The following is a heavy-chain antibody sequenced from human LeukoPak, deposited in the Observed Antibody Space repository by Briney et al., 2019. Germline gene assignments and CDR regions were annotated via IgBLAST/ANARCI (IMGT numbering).Heavy chain of an antibody. D-gene: IGHD1-26*01. J-gene: IGHJ4*02. CDR3: ARDPSGSYYSLGLGGYFGY. Sequence: ASVKVSCKASGYTFTSYGISWVRQAPGQGLEWMGWISAYKGNTNYAQKLQGRVTMTTDTSTSTAYMELRSLRSDDTAVYYCARDPSGSYYSLGLGGYFGYWGQGTLVTVSS. CDR2: ISAYKGNT. V-gene: IGHV1-18*01. CDR1: GYTFTSYG.